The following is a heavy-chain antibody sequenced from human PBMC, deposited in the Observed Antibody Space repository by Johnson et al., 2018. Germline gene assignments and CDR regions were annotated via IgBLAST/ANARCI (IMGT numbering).Heavy chain of an antibody. D-gene: IGHD2-21*02. CDR2: ISGGGGMT. CDR3: AKNIVVMTSIAIGAFDI. CDR1: GFIFGDYE. V-gene: IGHV3-23*01. J-gene: IGHJ3*02. Sequence: EVQLLESGGGLVQPGGSLRLSCAASGFIFGDYEIYWVRPVPGKGLEWVSVISGGGGMTSYADSVKGRFTVSRDNSKRTGFLQMNSLRAEDTAMYYCAKNIVVMTSIAIGAFDIWGQGTMVAGSS.